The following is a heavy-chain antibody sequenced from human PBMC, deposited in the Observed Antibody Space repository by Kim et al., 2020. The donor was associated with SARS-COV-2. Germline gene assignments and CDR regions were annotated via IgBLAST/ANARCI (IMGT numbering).Heavy chain of an antibody. J-gene: IGHJ4*02. CDR1: GFTFSSYS. CDR3: ARERSGIGFDY. D-gene: IGHD1-26*01. V-gene: IGHV3-21*01. Sequence: GGSLRLSCAASGFTFSSYSMNWVRQAPGKGLEWVSSISSSSNYIYYADSVKGRFTISRDNAKNSLYLQMNSLGADDTAVFYCARERSGIGFDYWGQGNL. CDR2: ISSSSNYI.